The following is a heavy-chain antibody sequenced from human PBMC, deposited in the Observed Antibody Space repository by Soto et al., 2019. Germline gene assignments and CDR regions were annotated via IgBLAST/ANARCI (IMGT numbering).Heavy chain of an antibody. V-gene: IGHV4-39*02. CDR3: ARGISKYSSWYEQHTWSDA. Sequence: SETLSLTCTVSGGSISSSSYYWGWIRQPPGKGLEWIGCIYYNGSTYYNPSLKTRVSMSVDTSKKHFSLKLRSVTAADTAVYYCARGISKYSSWYEQHTWSDAWGQGPLVTVSS. J-gene: IGHJ5*02. CDR1: GGSISSSSYY. CDR2: IYYNGST. D-gene: IGHD6-13*01.